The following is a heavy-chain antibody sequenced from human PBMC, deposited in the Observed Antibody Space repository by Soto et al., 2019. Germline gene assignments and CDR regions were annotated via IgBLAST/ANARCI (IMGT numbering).Heavy chain of an antibody. J-gene: IGHJ6*03. CDR3: ARQASLGGGQYYYYMDI. CDR1: GGSIRRSS. V-gene: IGHV4-59*08. CDR2: IDYSEST. Sequence: QVQLQESGPGLVKPSETLSLTCAVSGGSIRRSSYSWVRQTPGKRLEWVGYIDYSESTNYNPSLGSRVTISVDTSKNQLSLRITSVTAADTAVYFCARQASLGGGQYYYYMDIWGKGTTVIVSS. D-gene: IGHD3-16*01.